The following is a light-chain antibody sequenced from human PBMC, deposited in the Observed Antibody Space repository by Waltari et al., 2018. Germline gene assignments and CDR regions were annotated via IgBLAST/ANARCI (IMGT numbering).Light chain of an antibody. J-gene: IGKJ1*01. CDR1: QSVLYRSNTKNY. V-gene: IGKV4-1*01. CDR3: QQYHTTPRT. CDR2: WAS. Sequence: IVMTQSPASLAVSLGERATLNCTSSQSVLYRSNTKNYLAWYQQKPGQPPKLLIYWASNRESGVPDRFSGSGSGRDFTLTISSLQAEDVAVYYCQQYHTTPRTFGQGTKVEIK.